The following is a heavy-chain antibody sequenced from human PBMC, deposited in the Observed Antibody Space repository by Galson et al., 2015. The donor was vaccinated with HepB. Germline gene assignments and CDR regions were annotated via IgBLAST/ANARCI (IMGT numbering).Heavy chain of an antibody. Sequence: SLRLSCAASGFTFSSYAMHWVRQAPGKGLEWVAVISYDGSNKYYADSVKGRFTISRDNSKNTLYLQMNSLRAEDTAVYYCASEITMVRGVHPPAIYWGQGTLVTVSS. D-gene: IGHD3-10*01. J-gene: IGHJ4*02. CDR3: ASEITMVRGVHPPAIY. CDR2: ISYDGSNK. CDR1: GFTFSSYA. V-gene: IGHV3-30*04.